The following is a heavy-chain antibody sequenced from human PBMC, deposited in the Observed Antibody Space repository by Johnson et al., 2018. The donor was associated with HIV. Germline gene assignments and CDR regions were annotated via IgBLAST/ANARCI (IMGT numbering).Heavy chain of an antibody. CDR2: ISGSGGST. Sequence: VQLVESGGGLVQPGGSLRLSCAASGFTFSSYAMSWVRQAPGKGLEWVSAISGSGGSTYYADSVKGRFTISRDNSKNKRCLQMNSLRADDTAVYYCAKSLLQFIRKDDAFDIWGQGTMVTVSS. CDR1: GFTFSSYA. D-gene: IGHD3-16*01. V-gene: IGHV3-23*04. J-gene: IGHJ3*02. CDR3: AKSLLQFIRKDDAFDI.